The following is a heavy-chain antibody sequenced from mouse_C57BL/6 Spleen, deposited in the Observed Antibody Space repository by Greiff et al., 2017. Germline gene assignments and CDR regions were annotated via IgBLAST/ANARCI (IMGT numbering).Heavy chain of an antibody. J-gene: IGHJ4*01. V-gene: IGHV5-4*01. CDR2: ISGGGSYT. D-gene: IGHD1-1*01. CDR3: ARDRTPVTTLTDYAMDY. Sequence: EVHLVESGGGLVKPGGSLKLSCAASGFTFSSYAMSWVRQTPEKRLEWVATISGGGSYTYYPDNVKGRFTISRDNAKNTLYMQMSYMKSEYTAMYYCARDRTPVTTLTDYAMDYWGQGTSVTVSS. CDR1: GFTFSSYA.